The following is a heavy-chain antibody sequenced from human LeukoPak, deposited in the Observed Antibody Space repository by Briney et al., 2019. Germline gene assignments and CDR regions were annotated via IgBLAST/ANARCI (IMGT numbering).Heavy chain of an antibody. J-gene: IGHJ6*03. CDR1: GGTFSSYA. CDR2: IIPIFGTA. V-gene: IGHV1-69*13. Sequence: GASVKVSCKASGGTFSSYAISWVRQAPGQGLEWMGGIIPIFGTANYAQNFQGRVTITADESTSTAYMELSSLRSEDTAVYYCARDIAVAGTGVGSYRTGFMDYYYYMDVWGKGTTVTISS. D-gene: IGHD6-19*01. CDR3: ARDIAVAGTGVGSYRTGFMDYYYYMDV.